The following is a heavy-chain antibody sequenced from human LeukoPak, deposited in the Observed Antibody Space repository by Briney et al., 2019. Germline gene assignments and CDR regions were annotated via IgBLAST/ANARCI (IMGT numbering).Heavy chain of an antibody. J-gene: IGHJ6*02. CDR2: INPNSGGT. D-gene: IGHD3-22*01. Sequence: ASVKVSCKASGYTFTGYYMHWVRQAPGQGLEWMGRINPNSGGTNYAQKFQGRVTMTRDTSISTAYMELGRLRSDDTAVYYCARDNYDSSGYGYYYGMDVWGQGTTVTVSS. CDR1: GYTFTGYY. V-gene: IGHV1-2*06. CDR3: ARDNYDSSGYGYYYGMDV.